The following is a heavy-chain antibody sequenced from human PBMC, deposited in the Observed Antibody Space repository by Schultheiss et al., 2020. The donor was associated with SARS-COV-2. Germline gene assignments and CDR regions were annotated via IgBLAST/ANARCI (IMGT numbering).Heavy chain of an antibody. D-gene: IGHD6-19*01. CDR3: AREGSGSGNYFDY. Sequence: GGSLRLSCAASGFTFSSSSMNWLRQAPGKGLEWVSSISSDSVYKYYADSVKGRFTISRDNAKNSLYLQMDSLSAEDTAIYYCAREGSGSGNYFDYWGLGTLVTVSS. CDR1: GFTFSSSS. V-gene: IGHV3-21*06. CDR2: ISSDSVYK. J-gene: IGHJ4*02.